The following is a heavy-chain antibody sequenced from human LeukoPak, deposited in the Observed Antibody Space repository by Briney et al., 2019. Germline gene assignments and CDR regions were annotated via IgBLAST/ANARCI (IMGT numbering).Heavy chain of an antibody. Sequence: HAGGFLRLSCAASGFTFSSSAMSWVRQAPGKGLEWVSAISNNGGYTYYADSVQGRFTISRDNSKSTLCLQMNSLRAEDTAVYYCAKQLGYCSDGSCYFPYWGQGTLVTVSS. D-gene: IGHD2-15*01. V-gene: IGHV3-23*01. CDR2: ISNNGGYT. J-gene: IGHJ4*02. CDR1: GFTFSSSA. CDR3: AKQLGYCSDGSCYFPY.